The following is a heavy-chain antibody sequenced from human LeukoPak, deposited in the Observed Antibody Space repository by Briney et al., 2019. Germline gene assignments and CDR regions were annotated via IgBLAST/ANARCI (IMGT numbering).Heavy chain of an antibody. CDR2: INHSGST. V-gene: IGHV4-34*01. D-gene: IGHD2-2*01. J-gene: IGHJ5*02. Sequence: PSETLSLTCAVYGGSFSGYYWSWIRQPPGKGLEWIGEINHSGSTNYNPSLKSRVTISVDTSKNQFSLNLSSVTAADTAVYYCARGLDIVVVPAATWFDPWGQGTLVTVSS. CDR1: GGSFSGYY. CDR3: ARGLDIVVVPAATWFDP.